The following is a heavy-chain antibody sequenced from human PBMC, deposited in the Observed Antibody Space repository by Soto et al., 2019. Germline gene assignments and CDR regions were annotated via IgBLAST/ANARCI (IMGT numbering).Heavy chain of an antibody. J-gene: IGHJ5*02. CDR3: ASYCRGGSCYGPTRGFAP. CDR1: GGSISSGDYY. CDR2: IYYSGST. V-gene: IGHV4-30-4*01. Sequence: QVQLQESGPGLVKPSQTLSLTCTVSGGSISSGDYYWSWIRQPPGKGLEWIGYIYYSGSTYYNPSLESRVTISVDTSKNQSSLKLSSVTAADTAVYSCASYCRGGSCYGPTRGFAPWGQGPLVTVSS. D-gene: IGHD2-15*01.